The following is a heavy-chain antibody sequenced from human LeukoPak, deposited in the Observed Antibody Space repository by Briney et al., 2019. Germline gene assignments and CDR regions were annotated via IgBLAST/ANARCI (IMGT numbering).Heavy chain of an antibody. V-gene: IGHV3-23*03. D-gene: IGHD2-21*02. Sequence: GGSLRLSCAASGFTFSSYAMSWVRQAPNKGLEWVSLIYIDGSTYYADSVKGRFTISRDNSKNTLYLQMSSLRAEDTAVYYCASLGDWTFDYWGQGTLVTVSS. CDR2: IYIDGST. J-gene: IGHJ4*02. CDR3: ASLGDWTFDY. CDR1: GFTFSSYA.